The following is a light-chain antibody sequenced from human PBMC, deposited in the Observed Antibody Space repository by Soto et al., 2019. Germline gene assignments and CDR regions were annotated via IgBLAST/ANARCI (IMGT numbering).Light chain of an antibody. Sequence: QSALTQPPSASGSPGQSVTISCTGTSSDVGAYNYVSWYQQYPGKAPKLMIYEVNKRPSGVPDRFSGSKSGKTASLTVSGLQPEDEADYHCTSYAGNNIGVFGGGTKLTVL. J-gene: IGLJ3*02. CDR1: SSDVGAYNY. CDR3: TSYAGNNIGV. V-gene: IGLV2-8*01. CDR2: EVN.